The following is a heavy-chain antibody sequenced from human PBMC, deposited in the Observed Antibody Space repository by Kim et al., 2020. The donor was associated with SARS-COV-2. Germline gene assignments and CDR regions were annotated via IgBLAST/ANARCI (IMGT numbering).Heavy chain of an antibody. CDR3: ERRRVYGMDV. J-gene: IGHJ6*02. V-gene: IGHV5-10-1*01. Sequence: GESLKISCKGSVYTFTSYWINWVRQMPGKGLEWLGRIDPSDSYTNYSPSFQDHVTISADKSITTAYLQRNSLKASDTAMYYCERRRVYGMDVWGQGTTVTIYS. CDR1: VYTFTSYW. CDR2: IDPSDSYT.